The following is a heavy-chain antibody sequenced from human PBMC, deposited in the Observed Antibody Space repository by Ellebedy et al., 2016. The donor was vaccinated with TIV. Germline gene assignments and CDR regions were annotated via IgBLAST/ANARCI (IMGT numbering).Heavy chain of an antibody. D-gene: IGHD2-21*01. CDR1: GFTLSDYS. V-gene: IGHV3-48*02. J-gene: IGHJ4*02. Sequence: GESLKISCAASGFTLSDYSMNWVRQAPGKGLEWVAYISSSSNTIYYADSVKGRFTISRDNAKNSLYLQMNSLRDEDTAVYYCARPLRNIVKGGFDYWGQGTLVTVSS. CDR2: ISSSSNTI. CDR3: ARPLRNIVKGGFDY.